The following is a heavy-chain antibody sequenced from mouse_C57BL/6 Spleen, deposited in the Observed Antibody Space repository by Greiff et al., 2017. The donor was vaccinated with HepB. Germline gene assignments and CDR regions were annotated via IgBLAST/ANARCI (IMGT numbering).Heavy chain of an antibody. J-gene: IGHJ2*01. CDR1: GFSLTSYG. D-gene: IGHD2-1*01. CDR2: IWSDGST. Sequence: VKLVESGPGLVAPSQSLSITCTVSGFSLTSYGVHWVRQPPGKGLEWLVVIWSDGSTNYNSALKFRLSISKDNSKSQGVLKRNSLQTDDTAKYYWARHYNYGNFLDYWGQGTTLTVSS. CDR3: ARHYNYGNFLDY. V-gene: IGHV2-6-1*01.